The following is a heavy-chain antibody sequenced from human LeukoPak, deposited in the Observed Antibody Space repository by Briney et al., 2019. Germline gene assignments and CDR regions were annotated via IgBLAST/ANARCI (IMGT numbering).Heavy chain of an antibody. Sequence: SQTLSLTCAISGDSVSSNSGAWNWIRQSPSRGLEWLGRTYYRSKWYNDYAVSVKSRITINPDTSKNQFSLQLNSVTAADTAVYYCARARFWGRPGIAVAGTKRGNFDYWGQGTLVTVSS. V-gene: IGHV6-1*01. CDR1: GDSVSSNSGA. CDR3: ARARFWGRPGIAVAGTKRGNFDY. J-gene: IGHJ4*02. D-gene: IGHD6-19*01. CDR2: TYYRSKWYN.